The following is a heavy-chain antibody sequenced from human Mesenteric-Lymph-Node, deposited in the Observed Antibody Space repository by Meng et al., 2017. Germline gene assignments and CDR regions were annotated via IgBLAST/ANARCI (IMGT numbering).Heavy chain of an antibody. D-gene: IGHD5-18*01. CDR1: GGSISSGGYY. CDR2: IYYSGST. CDR3: ARGLRGVSYGYIDY. V-gene: IGHV4-31*03. Sequence: LRLSCTVSGGSISSGGYYWSWIRQHPGKGLEWIGYIYYSGSTYYNPSLKSRVTISVDTSKNQFSLKLSSVTAADTAVYYCARGLRGVSYGYIDYWGQGTLVTVSS. J-gene: IGHJ4*02.